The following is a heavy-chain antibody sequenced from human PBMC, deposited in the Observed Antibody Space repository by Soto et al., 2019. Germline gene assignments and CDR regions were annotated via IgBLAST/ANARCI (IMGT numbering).Heavy chain of an antibody. D-gene: IGHD6-13*01. CDR1: GFTFSSYG. J-gene: IGHJ6*04. CDR2: ISYDGSNK. Sequence: PGGSLRLSCAASGFTFSSYGIPWVRQAPGKGLEWVAVISYDGSNKYYADSVKGRFTISRDNSKNTLYLQMNSLRAEDTAVYYCAKDNNFGSSWYVYYYYGMDVWGKGTTVTVSS. CDR3: AKDNNFGSSWYVYYYYGMDV. V-gene: IGHV3-30*18.